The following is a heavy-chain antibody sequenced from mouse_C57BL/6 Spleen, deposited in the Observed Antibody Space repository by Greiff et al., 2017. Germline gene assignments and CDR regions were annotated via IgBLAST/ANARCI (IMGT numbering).Heavy chain of an antibody. CDR2: INPYNGGT. Sequence: VQLQQSGPVLVKPGASVKMSCKASGYTFTDYYMNWVKQSHGKSLEWIGVINPYNGGTSYNQKFKGKATLTVDKSSSTAYMELNSLTSEDSAVYYCARKYGNSYWYFDVWGTGTTVTVSS. CDR3: ARKYGNSYWYFDV. CDR1: GYTFTDYY. J-gene: IGHJ1*03. V-gene: IGHV1-19*01. D-gene: IGHD2-10*02.